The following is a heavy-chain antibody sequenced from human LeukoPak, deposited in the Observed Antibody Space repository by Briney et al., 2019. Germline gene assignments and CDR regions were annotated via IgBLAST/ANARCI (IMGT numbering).Heavy chain of an antibody. V-gene: IGHV1-18*01. Sequence: ASVKVSCKASGYTFTSYGISWVRQAPGQGLEWMGWISAYSGNTNYAQKLQGRVTMTTDTSTSTAYMELRSLRSDDTAVYYCARDIVVVPAASGNNNAFDIWGQGTMVTVSS. CDR3: ARDIVVVPAASGNNNAFDI. CDR2: ISAYSGNT. J-gene: IGHJ3*02. CDR1: GYTFTSYG. D-gene: IGHD2-2*01.